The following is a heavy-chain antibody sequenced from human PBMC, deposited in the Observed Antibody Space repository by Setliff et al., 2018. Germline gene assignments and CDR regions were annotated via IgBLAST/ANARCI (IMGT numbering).Heavy chain of an antibody. J-gene: IGHJ6*03. CDR3: ARGALVLQFLEWLPRFYYMDV. Sequence: ASVKVSCKASGGTFSNIGISWVRQAPGQGLEWMGGIIPLFGTTNYAQEFQGRVTMTRNTSISTAYMELSSLRSEDTAVYFCARGALVLQFLEWLPRFYYMDVWG. D-gene: IGHD3-3*01. CDR1: GGTFSNIG. V-gene: IGHV1-69*05. CDR2: IIPLFGTT.